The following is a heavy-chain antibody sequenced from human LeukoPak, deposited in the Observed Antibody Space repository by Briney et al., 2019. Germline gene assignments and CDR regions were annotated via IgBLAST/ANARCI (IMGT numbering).Heavy chain of an antibody. V-gene: IGHV3-15*01. D-gene: IGHD2-15*01. CDR2: IKSKSDGGTA. CDR3: TTLSVAGRRADY. J-gene: IGHJ4*02. CDR1: GFTFTDAW. Sequence: PRGSLRLPCAASGFTFTDAWLSWVRQAPGKGLEWVGRIKSKSDGGTADYAAPVKGRFTISRDDSKNTLFQQMNTLKTEDTAVYHCTTLSVAGRRADYWGQGTLVTVSS.